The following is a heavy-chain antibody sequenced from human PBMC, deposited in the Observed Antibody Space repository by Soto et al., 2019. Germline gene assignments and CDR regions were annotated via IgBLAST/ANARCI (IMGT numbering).Heavy chain of an antibody. Sequence: PGESVKISGQGTGYPFTSYWIAWVRQMPGKGLEWMGIIYPGDSDARYSPSFQGQVTMSADKSVSTAYLQWSSLKASDTAMYYCARPRSGSYRLDYYGMDVWGQGTTVTVSS. CDR2: IYPGDSDA. CDR1: GYPFTSYW. D-gene: IGHD3-10*01. J-gene: IGHJ6*02. CDR3: ARPRSGSYRLDYYGMDV. V-gene: IGHV5-51*01.